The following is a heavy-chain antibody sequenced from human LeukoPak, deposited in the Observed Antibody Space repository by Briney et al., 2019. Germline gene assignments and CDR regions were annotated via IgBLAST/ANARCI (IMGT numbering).Heavy chain of an antibody. D-gene: IGHD5-12*01. CDR2: IHHSGST. CDR3: ARGIVDTGRSRFDY. Sequence: SGALPLPCAVSGYSIHRGNWWSWVRQPPGKGLEWIGEIHHSGSTNYNASLKTRATISVDKPNNQLPLKMTSVTGADTAVYYCARGIVDTGRSRFDYWGQGTLVSVSS. CDR1: GYSIHRGNW. J-gene: IGHJ4*02. V-gene: IGHV4-4*02.